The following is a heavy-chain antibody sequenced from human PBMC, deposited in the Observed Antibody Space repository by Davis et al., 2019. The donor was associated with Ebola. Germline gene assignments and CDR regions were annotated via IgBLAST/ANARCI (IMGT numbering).Heavy chain of an antibody. CDR1: GGSISSGDYY. CDR2: IYYSGST. D-gene: IGHD4-11*01. Sequence: MPSETLSLTCTVSGGSISSGDYYWSWIRQPPGKCLEWIGDIYYSGSTYYNPSLKSRVTISVDTSKNQFSLKLSSVTAAETGVYYFAREAPTVTTGYYYYYGMDVWGQRNTVPRSS. CDR3: AREAPTVTTGYYYYYGMDV. J-gene: IGHJ6*02. V-gene: IGHV4-30-4*01.